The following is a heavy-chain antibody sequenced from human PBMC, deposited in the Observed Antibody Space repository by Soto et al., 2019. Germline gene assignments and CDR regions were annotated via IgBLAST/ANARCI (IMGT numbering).Heavy chain of an antibody. Sequence: QVQLVQSGAEVKKPGSSVKVSCKASGGTFSSWPISWVRQAPGQGLACMGGIIPIFGTPNYAQSFQNRVTIPEAESTSRVYMVLNSLRFEDTAIYYCARWAGINWYGPFDYWGQGTLVTVSS. D-gene: IGHD6-13*01. CDR1: GGTFSSWP. CDR3: ARWAGINWYGPFDY. J-gene: IGHJ4*02. CDR2: IIPIFGTP. V-gene: IGHV1-69*12.